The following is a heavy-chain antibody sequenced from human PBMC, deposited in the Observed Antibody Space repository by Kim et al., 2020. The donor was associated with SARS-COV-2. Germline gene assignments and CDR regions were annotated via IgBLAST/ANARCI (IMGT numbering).Heavy chain of an antibody. J-gene: IGHJ6*02. CDR2: ISGSGGST. CDR1: GFTFSSYA. CDR3: AKVPGGRDYYYGMDV. Sequence: GGSLRLSCAASGFTFSSYAMSWVRQAPGKGLEWVSAISGSGGSTYYADSVKGRFTISRDNSKNTLYLQMNSLRAEDTAVYYCAKVPGGRDYYYGMDVWGQGTTVTVSS. V-gene: IGHV3-23*01.